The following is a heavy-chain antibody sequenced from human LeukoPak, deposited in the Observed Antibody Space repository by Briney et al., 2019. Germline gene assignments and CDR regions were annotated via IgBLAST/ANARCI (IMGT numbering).Heavy chain of an antibody. J-gene: IGHJ6*03. Sequence: PSETLSLTCAVYVGSFSGYYWSWIRQPPGKGLEWIGEINHSGSTNYNSSLKSRVTISVDTSKNQFSLKLSSVAAADTAVYYCARGYYGSWSHCCHMDVWCKGTTITVSS. CDR1: VGSFSGYY. CDR2: INHSGST. CDR3: ARGYYGSWSHCCHMDV. V-gene: IGHV4-34*01. D-gene: IGHD3-10*01.